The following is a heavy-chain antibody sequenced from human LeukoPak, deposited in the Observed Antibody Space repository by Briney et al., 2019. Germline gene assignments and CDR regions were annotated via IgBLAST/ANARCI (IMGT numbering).Heavy chain of an antibody. Sequence: PGGSLRLSCAASGFTFSNYWMSWVRQAPEKGLEWVANIKPDGSETYSVDSVEGRFTISRDNAKNSLYLQMNSLRAEDTAIYYCTRVGYIDEGIDYWGQGTLVTVSS. CDR2: IKPDGSET. CDR3: TRVGYIDEGIDY. J-gene: IGHJ4*02. D-gene: IGHD5-24*01. V-gene: IGHV3-7*04. CDR1: GFTFSNYW.